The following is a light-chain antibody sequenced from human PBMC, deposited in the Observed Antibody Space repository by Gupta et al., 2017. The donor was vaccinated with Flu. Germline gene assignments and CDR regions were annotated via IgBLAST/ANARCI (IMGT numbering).Light chain of an antibody. J-gene: IGKJ1*01. Sequence: IVLTQFPATLALSPGERATLSCRASQSISSYLAWYQQKPGQAPRLLIYDASNRAPGIPARFSGSGSGADFTLTISNLEPEDFAVYYCQQRNDYWTFGQGTKVEI. CDR1: QSISSY. V-gene: IGKV3-11*01. CDR2: DAS. CDR3: QQRNDYWT.